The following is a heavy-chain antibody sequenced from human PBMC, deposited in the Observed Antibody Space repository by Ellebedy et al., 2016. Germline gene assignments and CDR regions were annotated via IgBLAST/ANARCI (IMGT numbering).Heavy chain of an antibody. CDR1: GFNFNNFA. D-gene: IGHD4-23*01. J-gene: IGHJ3*02. V-gene: IGHV3-30*03. Sequence: GESLKISXTASGFNFNNFAMHWVRQAPGKGLEWVAVISYDGSNKYYAASVKGRFTISRDNHRNTVSLQIDSLKTEDTAVYYCATRHYGGFDIWGRGTMVTVSS. CDR3: ATRHYGGFDI. CDR2: ISYDGSNK.